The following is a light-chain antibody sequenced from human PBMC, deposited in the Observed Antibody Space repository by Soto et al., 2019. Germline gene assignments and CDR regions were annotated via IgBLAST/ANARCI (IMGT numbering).Light chain of an antibody. CDR1: QGISSH. CDR3: QQYYSFPRT. CDR2: AAS. Sequence: VIWMTQSPSLLSASTGDRVTNSCRMSQGISSHLAWYQQKPGKAPELLIYAASTLQSGVPSRFSGSGSGTDFTLTISCLQSEDFATYYCQQYYSFPRTFGQGTKVDIK. J-gene: IGKJ1*01. V-gene: IGKV1D-8*01.